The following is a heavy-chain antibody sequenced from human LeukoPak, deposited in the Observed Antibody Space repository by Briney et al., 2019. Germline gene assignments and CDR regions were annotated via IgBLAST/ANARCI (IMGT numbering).Heavy chain of an antibody. CDR1: GGSISSYY. D-gene: IGHD6-19*01. V-gene: IGHV4-4*09. J-gene: IGHJ4*02. CDR2: IYTSGST. Sequence: NPSETLSLTCTVSGGSISSYYWSWIRQPPGKGLEWIGYIYTSGSTNYNPSLKSRVTISVDTSKNQFSLKLSSVTAADTAVYYCVRHVAYSSGWYVAFDYWGQGTLVTVSS. CDR3: VRHVAYSSGWYVAFDY.